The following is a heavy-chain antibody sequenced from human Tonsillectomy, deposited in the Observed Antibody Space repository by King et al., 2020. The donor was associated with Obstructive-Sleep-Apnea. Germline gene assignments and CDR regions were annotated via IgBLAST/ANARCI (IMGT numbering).Heavy chain of an antibody. J-gene: IGHJ4*02. CDR1: GGSISSGDYY. CDR2: TYYSGAS. D-gene: IGHD7-27*01. V-gene: IGHV4-30-4*01. Sequence: VQLQESGPGLVKPSQTLSLTCTVSGGSISSGDYYWSWIRQPPGKGLEWIGYTYYSGASYYNPSLKSRITMSVDTSKNQFSLKLNSVTAADTAVYYCVSLTEEEAIIDYWGQGTLVTVSS. CDR3: VSLTEEEAIIDY.